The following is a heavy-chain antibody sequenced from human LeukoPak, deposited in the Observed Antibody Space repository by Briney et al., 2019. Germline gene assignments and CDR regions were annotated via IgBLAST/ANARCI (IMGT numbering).Heavy chain of an antibody. CDR3: AKDRARFEYSSSPSWLDP. CDR2: ISGSGSST. Sequence: GGSLRLSCAASGFTFSSYAMSWVRQAPGKGLEWVSAISGSGSSTYYADSVKGRFTISRDNSKNTLYLQMNSLRAEDTAVYYCAKDRARFEYSSSPSWLDPWGQGTLVTVSS. V-gene: IGHV3-23*01. CDR1: GFTFSSYA. J-gene: IGHJ5*02. D-gene: IGHD6-6*01.